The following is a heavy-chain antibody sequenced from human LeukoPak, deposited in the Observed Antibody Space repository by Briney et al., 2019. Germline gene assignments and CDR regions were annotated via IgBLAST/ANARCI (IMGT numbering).Heavy chain of an antibody. D-gene: IGHD6-19*01. J-gene: IGHJ4*02. Sequence: SETLSLTCSVSGGSISTSSYYWGWIRQPPGKGLEWIGGFYYSASTYYNPSLKSRVTMSVDTSKNQFSLKLSSVTAADTAVYYCARRGSDWYFHCWGQGTLVTVSS. V-gene: IGHV4-39*01. CDR1: GGSISTSSYY. CDR2: FYYSAST. CDR3: ARRGSDWYFHC.